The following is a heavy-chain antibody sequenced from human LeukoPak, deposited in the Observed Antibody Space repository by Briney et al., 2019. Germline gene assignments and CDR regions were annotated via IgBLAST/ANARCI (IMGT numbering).Heavy chain of an antibody. CDR2: INHSGST. Sequence: SETLSLTCAVYGGSFSGYYWSWIRQPPGKGLEWIGEINHSGSTNYNPSFKSRVTISVDTSKNQFSLKLSSETAADTAVYYCARGTWTGEIDYWGQGTLVTVSS. V-gene: IGHV4-34*01. D-gene: IGHD3/OR15-3a*01. CDR1: GGSFSGYY. J-gene: IGHJ4*02. CDR3: ARGTWTGEIDY.